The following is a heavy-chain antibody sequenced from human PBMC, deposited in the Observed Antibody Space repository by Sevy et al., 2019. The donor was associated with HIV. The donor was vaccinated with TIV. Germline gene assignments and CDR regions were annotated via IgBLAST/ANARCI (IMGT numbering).Heavy chain of an antibody. CDR1: GFTFSSYW. D-gene: IGHD6-6*01. Sequence: GGSLRLSCAASGFTFSSYWMSWVHQAPGKGLEWVANIKQDGSGKYYVDSVKGRFTISRDNAKNSLYLQMNSLRAEDTAVYYCARGIAARPDPFDYWGQGTLVTVSS. J-gene: IGHJ4*02. CDR3: ARGIAARPDPFDY. CDR2: IKQDGSGK. V-gene: IGHV3-7*04.